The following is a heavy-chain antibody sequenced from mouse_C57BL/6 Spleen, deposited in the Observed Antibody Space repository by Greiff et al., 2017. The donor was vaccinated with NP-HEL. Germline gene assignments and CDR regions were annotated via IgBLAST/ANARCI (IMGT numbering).Heavy chain of an antibody. D-gene: IGHD2-2*01. CDR3: AKATMVTNYAMDY. Sequence: VQLQESDAELVKPGASVKISCKASGYTFTDHTIHWMKQRPEQGLEWIGSIYPRDGSTKYNEKFKGKATLTADKSSSTAYMQLNSLTSEDSAVYFCAKATMVTNYAMDYWGQGTSVTVSS. CDR1: GYTFTDHT. V-gene: IGHV1-78*01. CDR2: IYPRDGST. J-gene: IGHJ4*01.